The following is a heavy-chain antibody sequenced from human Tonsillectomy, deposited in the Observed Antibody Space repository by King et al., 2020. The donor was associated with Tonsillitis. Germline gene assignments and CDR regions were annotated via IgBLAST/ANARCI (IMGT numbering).Heavy chain of an antibody. D-gene: IGHD3-22*01. Sequence: QLVQSGAEVKKPGASVKVSCKASGYTFTTYYMHWVRQAPGQGLEWMGIINPSGDSTTYAQKFQGRVTMTRDTSTSTVYMELSSLRSEDTAVYYCTRGKEGYDSSGDYAYLDYWGQGTLVTVSS. V-gene: IGHV1-46*03. CDR3: TRGKEGYDSSGDYAYLDY. J-gene: IGHJ4*02. CDR2: INPSGDST. CDR1: GYTFTTYY.